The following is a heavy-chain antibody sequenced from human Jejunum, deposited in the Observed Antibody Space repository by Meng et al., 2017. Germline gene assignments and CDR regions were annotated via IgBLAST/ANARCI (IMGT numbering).Heavy chain of an antibody. CDR3: ATPGSLALCQY. V-gene: IGHV1-2*02. CDR1: GYTLTDSY. CDR2: LNPNSGVT. D-gene: IGHD3-10*01. Sequence: ASVKVSCKASGYTLTDSYMHWVRQAPGQGLEWRGWLNPNSGVTNYAQKFQGRVTMTRDTSISTAYMELSRLRSDDTAVYYCATPGSLALCQYWGQGTLVTVSS. J-gene: IGHJ4*02.